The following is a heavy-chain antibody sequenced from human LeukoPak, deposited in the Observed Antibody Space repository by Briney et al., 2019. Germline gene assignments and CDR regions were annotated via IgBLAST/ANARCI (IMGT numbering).Heavy chain of an antibody. D-gene: IGHD3-16*01. J-gene: IGHJ5*02. CDR1: GFTFSSYA. Sequence: GGSLRLSCAASGFTFSSYAMSWVRQAPGKGLEWVSAISGSGGSTYYAYSVKGRFTISRDNSNNTLYLQMNSLRAEDTAVYYCAKEVGGVLGYNWFDPWGQGTLVTVSS. V-gene: IGHV3-23*01. CDR2: ISGSGGST. CDR3: AKEVGGVLGYNWFDP.